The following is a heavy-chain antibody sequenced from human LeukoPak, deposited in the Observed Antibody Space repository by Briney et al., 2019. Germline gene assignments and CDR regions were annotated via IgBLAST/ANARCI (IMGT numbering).Heavy chain of an antibody. CDR3: ARDLRSRDGYNYGAFDI. Sequence: PGGSLRLSCTASGFRFSTYVIHWVRQAPGKGLEWAAVISNDGRNKNYAELLKGRSTVSRDNSKNTVYLQMDSLRADDTAIYYCARDLRSRDGYNYGAFDIWGQGTMVTVSS. V-gene: IGHV3-30*04. CDR2: ISNDGRNK. D-gene: IGHD5-24*01. J-gene: IGHJ3*02. CDR1: GFRFSTYV.